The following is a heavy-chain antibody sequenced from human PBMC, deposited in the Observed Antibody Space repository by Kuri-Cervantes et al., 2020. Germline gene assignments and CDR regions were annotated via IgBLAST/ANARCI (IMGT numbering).Heavy chain of an antibody. CDR1: GFTVSSNY. V-gene: IGHV3-66*03. Sequence: GESLKISCAASGFTVSSNYMSWVRQAPGKGLEWVSILYSSGSTYYADSVKGRFTISRDNSKNTLYLQMNSLRAEDTAVYYCAKDLVVSSGWYRAETVYYYYGMDVWGQGTTVTVSS. D-gene: IGHD6-19*01. CDR2: LYSSGST. CDR3: AKDLVVSSGWYRAETVYYYYGMDV. J-gene: IGHJ6*02.